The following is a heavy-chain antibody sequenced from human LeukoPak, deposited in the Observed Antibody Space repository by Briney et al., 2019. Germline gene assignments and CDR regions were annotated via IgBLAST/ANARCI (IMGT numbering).Heavy chain of an antibody. V-gene: IGHV3-21*01. Sequence: GGSLRLSCAASGFTFSSYSMNWVRQAPGKGLEWVSSISSSSSYIYYADSVKGRFTISRDNAKNSLYLQMNSLRAEDTAVYYCAGGVGRPGLGGGRGQGTTVTVSS. CDR1: GFTFSSYS. J-gene: IGHJ6*02. D-gene: IGHD2-15*01. CDR3: AGGVGRPGLGGG. CDR2: ISSSSSYI.